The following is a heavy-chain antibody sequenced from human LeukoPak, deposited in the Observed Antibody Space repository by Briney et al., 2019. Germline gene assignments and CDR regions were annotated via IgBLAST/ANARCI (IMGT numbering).Heavy chain of an antibody. Sequence: NTSETLSLTCTVSGGSISSCYWSWIRQPPGKGLEWIGYIYYSGSTNYNPSLKSRVTISVDTSKNQFSLKLSSVTAADTAVYYCARHTGYSYGKYYFDYWGQGTLVTVSS. CDR3: ARHTGYSYGKYYFDY. D-gene: IGHD5-18*01. CDR1: GGSISSCY. CDR2: IYYSGST. V-gene: IGHV4-59*08. J-gene: IGHJ4*02.